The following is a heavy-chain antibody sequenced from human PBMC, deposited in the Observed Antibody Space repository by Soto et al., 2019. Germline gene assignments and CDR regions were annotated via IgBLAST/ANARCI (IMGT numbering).Heavy chain of an antibody. V-gene: IGHV4-59*01. CDR3: ARDQSPLDY. CDR1: GGSISSYY. Sequence: QVQLQESGPGLVKPSETLSLTCTVSGGSISSYYWSWIRQPPGKGLEWIGYIYYSGSTNYNPSLKSRVTISVDTSKNQFSLKLSSVTAADTAVYYCARDQSPLDYWGQGTLVTVSS. CDR2: IYYSGST. J-gene: IGHJ4*02.